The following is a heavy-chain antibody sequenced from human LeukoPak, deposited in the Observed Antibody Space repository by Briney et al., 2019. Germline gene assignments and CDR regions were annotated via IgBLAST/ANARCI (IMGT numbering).Heavy chain of an antibody. J-gene: IGHJ4*02. CDR1: GXTFRDVW. Sequence: GGSLRLSCTASGXTFRDVWMTWVRQAPGKGLEWVGRIQNITDGGTTDYAAFVRGRFTISRDDSKNTLYLQMNSLKTEDTAVYYCTSTFGYWGQGTLVTVSS. V-gene: IGHV3-15*01. CDR2: IQNITDGGTT. CDR3: TSTFGY.